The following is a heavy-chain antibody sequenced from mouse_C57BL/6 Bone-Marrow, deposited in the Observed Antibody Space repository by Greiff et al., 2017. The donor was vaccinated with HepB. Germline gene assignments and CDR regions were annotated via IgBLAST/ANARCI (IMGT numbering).Heavy chain of an antibody. CDR2: ISYDGSN. V-gene: IGHV3-6*01. CDR1: GYSITSGYY. J-gene: IGHJ1*03. D-gene: IGHD1-1*01. Sequence: VQLQQSGPGLVKPSQSLSLTCSVTGYSITSGYYWNWIRQFPGNKLEWMGYISYDGSNNYNPSLKNRISITRDTSKNQFFLKLNSVTTEDTATYYCARDSYYGSSHWYFDVWGTGTTVTVSS. CDR3: ARDSYYGSSHWYFDV.